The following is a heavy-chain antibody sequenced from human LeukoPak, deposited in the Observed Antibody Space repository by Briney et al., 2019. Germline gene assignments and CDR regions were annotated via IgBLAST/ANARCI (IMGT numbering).Heavy chain of an antibody. CDR2: IYHSGGTT. CDR3: AREVAVTNAFDI. V-gene: IGHV4-38-2*02. Sequence: SETLSLTCTVSGYSSSSGYYWGWIRQSPGKGLEWIGSIYHSGGTTYYNPSLKSRVTISLDTSKNQFSLKLSSVTAADTAVYYCAREVAVTNAFDIWGQGTMVTVSS. J-gene: IGHJ3*02. D-gene: IGHD4-17*01. CDR1: GYSSSSGYY.